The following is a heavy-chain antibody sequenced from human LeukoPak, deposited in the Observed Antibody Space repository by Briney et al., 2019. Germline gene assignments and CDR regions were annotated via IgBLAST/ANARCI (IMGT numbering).Heavy chain of an antibody. Sequence: ASVKVSCKASGYTFTSYGISWVRRAPGQGLEWMGWISAYNGNTNYAQKLQGRVTMTTDTSTSTAYMELRSLRSDDTAVYYCARGRGGYSYGYDAFDIWGQGTMVTVSS. CDR1: GYTFTSYG. V-gene: IGHV1-18*01. J-gene: IGHJ3*02. CDR2: ISAYNGNT. D-gene: IGHD5-18*01. CDR3: ARGRGGYSYGYDAFDI.